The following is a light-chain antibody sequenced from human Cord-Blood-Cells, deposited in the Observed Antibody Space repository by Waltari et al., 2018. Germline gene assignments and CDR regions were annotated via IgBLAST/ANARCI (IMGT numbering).Light chain of an antibody. V-gene: IGLV2-11*01. Sequence: QSALTQPRSVSGSPGQSVTISCTGTSSDAGGYNYVSWYQQHPGKDPKLMIYDVSKRPSGVPDRFSGSKSGNTASLTISGLQAEDEADYYCCSYAGSYTYVFGTGTKVTVL. J-gene: IGLJ1*01. CDR3: CSYAGSYTYV. CDR1: SSDAGGYNY. CDR2: DVS.